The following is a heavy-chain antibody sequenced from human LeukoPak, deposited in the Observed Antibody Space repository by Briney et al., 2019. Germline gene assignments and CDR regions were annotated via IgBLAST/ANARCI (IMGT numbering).Heavy chain of an antibody. Sequence: ASVKVSCKASGGTFSSYAISWVRQAPGQGLEWMGGIIPIFGTANYAQKFQGRVTITADESTSTAYMELSSLRSEDTAVCYCASTKRYSSSWYDTQYYFDYWGQGTLVTVSS. CDR1: GGTFSSYA. J-gene: IGHJ4*02. V-gene: IGHV1-69*13. CDR2: IIPIFGTA. CDR3: ASTKRYSSSWYDTQYYFDY. D-gene: IGHD6-13*01.